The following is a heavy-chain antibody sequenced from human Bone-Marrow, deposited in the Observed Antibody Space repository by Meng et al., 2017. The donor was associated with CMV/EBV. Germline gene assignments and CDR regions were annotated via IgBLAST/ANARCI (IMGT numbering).Heavy chain of an antibody. D-gene: IGHD3-10*01. J-gene: IGHJ6*02. CDR2: ISSSGSTI. CDR1: GFTFSDYF. CDR3: AKDLGPGRPQLGDYYYGMDV. Sequence: GEPLKIPCAASGFTFSDYFMSWIRQAPGKGLQWVSYISSSGSTISYADSVRGRFTISRDNAKNSLYLQMNSLRAEDTAVYYCAKDLGPGRPQLGDYYYGMDVWGQGTTVTVSS. V-gene: IGHV3-11*04.